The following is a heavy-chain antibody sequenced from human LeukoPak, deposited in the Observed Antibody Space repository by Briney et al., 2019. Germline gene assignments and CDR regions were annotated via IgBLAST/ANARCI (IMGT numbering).Heavy chain of an antibody. Sequence: GGSLRLSCAASGFTFSSYAMHWVRQAPGKGLEYVSAISSNGGSTYYANSVKGRFTISRDNSKNTLYLQMGSLRAVDMAVYYCATAVEMATTPDYWGQGTLVTVSS. CDR2: ISSNGGST. CDR3: ATAVEMATTPDY. CDR1: GFTFSSYA. D-gene: IGHD5-24*01. J-gene: IGHJ4*02. V-gene: IGHV3-64*01.